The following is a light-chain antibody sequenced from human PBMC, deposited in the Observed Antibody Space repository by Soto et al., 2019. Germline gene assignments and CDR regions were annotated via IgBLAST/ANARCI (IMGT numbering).Light chain of an antibody. CDR3: CSYAGSYSVV. V-gene: IGLV2-11*01. J-gene: IGLJ2*01. CDR2: DVS. CDR1: SNDVGAYNY. Sequence: QSALTQPRSVSGSPGQSVTISCTGTSNDVGAYNYVTWYQQYPGKAPKLMIYDVSYRPSGVPDRFSGSKSGNTASLTISGLQAEDEADYYCCSYAGSYSVVFGGGTKLTVL.